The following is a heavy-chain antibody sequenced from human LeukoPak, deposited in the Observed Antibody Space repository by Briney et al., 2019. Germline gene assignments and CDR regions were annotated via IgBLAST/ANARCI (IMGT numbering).Heavy chain of an antibody. D-gene: IGHD4-17*01. CDR2: ISAYNGNT. V-gene: IGHV1-18*01. CDR1: GYTFTSYG. J-gene: IGHJ6*03. Sequence: ASVKVSCKASGYTFTSYGISWVRQAPGQGLEWMGWISAYNGNTNYAQKLQGRVTMTTDTSTSTAYMELRSLRSDDTAGYYCERIEGGGTTNYGRYYYYYYMDVWGKGTTVTVSS. CDR3: ERIEGGGTTNYGRYYYYYYMDV.